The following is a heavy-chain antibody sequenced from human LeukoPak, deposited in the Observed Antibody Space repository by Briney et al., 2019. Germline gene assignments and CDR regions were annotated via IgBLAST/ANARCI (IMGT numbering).Heavy chain of an antibody. CDR1: GGSFSGYY. J-gene: IGHJ5*02. CDR3: ARTGDGGWFDP. V-gene: IGHV4-34*01. Sequence: SETLSLTCAVYGGSFSGYYWSWIRQPPGKGLEWIGEINHSGSTNYNPSLKSRVTISVDTPKNQFSLKLSSVTAADTAVYYCARTGDGGWFDPWGQGTLVTVSS. CDR2: INHSGST. D-gene: IGHD3-16*01.